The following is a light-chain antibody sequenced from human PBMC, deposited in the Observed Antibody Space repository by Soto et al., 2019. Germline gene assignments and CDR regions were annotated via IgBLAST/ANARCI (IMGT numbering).Light chain of an antibody. J-gene: IGLJ2*01. CDR1: SSNIGAGYD. CDR3: PSYDSSLSGSV. Sequence: QSVLTQSPSVSGAPGQRVTISCTGSSSNIGAGYDVHWYQQLPGTAPKLIIYGNSYRPSGVPDRFSGSKSGTSASLAITGLQDEDEADYYCPSYDSSLSGSVFGGGTKLTVL. V-gene: IGLV1-40*01. CDR2: GNS.